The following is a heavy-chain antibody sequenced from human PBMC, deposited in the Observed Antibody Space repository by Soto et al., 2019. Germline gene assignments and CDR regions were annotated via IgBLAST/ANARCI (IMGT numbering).Heavy chain of an antibody. D-gene: IGHD3-22*01. Sequence: ASVKVSCKVSGYTLTELSMHWVRQAPGKGLEWMGGFDPGDGETIYAQKFQGRVTMTEDTSTDTAYMELSSLRSEDTAVYYCATDRSGPTMAHAFDIWGQGTMVTVSS. CDR2: FDPGDGET. J-gene: IGHJ3*02. V-gene: IGHV1-24*01. CDR1: GYTLTELS. CDR3: ATDRSGPTMAHAFDI.